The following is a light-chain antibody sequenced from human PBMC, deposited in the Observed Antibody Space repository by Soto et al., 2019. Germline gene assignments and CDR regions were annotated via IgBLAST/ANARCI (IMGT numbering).Light chain of an antibody. V-gene: IGKV3-15*01. CDR3: QQYNNWPPT. CDR1: QSARSS. CDR2: DVS. J-gene: IGKJ5*01. Sequence: EVVMAQSPTTLSVSPGEIAPLSCKASQSARSSLGWYQQKPGQPPRLLIHDVSIRATGIPARFNGSGSGTEFTLTISSLQSEDFAVYYCQQYNNWPPTFGQGTRLEI.